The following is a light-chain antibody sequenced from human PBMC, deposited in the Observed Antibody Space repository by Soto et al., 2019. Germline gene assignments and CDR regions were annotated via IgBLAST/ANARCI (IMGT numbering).Light chain of an antibody. V-gene: IGKV3-15*01. CDR2: VAS. J-gene: IGKJ4*01. Sequence: EIVMTQSPVTLSVSPGDRATLSCRASQSVNSNLAWYQQKPGQTPKLLIYVASTRATGIPARFSGSGSGTEFTLTISSLQSEDFAVYYCQQYNVLPLTVGGGTKVEFK. CDR1: QSVNSN. CDR3: QQYNVLPLT.